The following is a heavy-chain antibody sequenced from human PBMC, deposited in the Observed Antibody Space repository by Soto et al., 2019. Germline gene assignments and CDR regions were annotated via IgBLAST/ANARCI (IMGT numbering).Heavy chain of an antibody. V-gene: IGHV4-31*03. CDR2: IYYSGST. D-gene: IGHD3-3*01. CDR3: ARVAQYYGELLQGGNYYGMEV. Sequence: SETLSLTCTVSGGSICSGGYYWSWIRQHPGKGLEWIGYIYYSGSTYYNPSLKSRVTISVDTSKNQFSLKLSSVTAADTAVYYCARVAQYYGELLQGGNYYGMEVWGQGTTVTVSS. CDR1: GGSICSGGYY. J-gene: IGHJ6*02.